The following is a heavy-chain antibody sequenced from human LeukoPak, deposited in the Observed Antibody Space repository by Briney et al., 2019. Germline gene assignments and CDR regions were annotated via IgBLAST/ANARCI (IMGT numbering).Heavy chain of an antibody. CDR2: IKQDGSEK. D-gene: IGHD4-17*01. J-gene: IGHJ4*02. CDR1: GFTFSSYW. Sequence: GGSLRLSCTASGFTFSSYWMSWVRQAPGKGLEWVANIKQDGSEKYYVDSVKGRLTISRDNAKNSLYLQMNSLRAEDTAVYYCARERTGYGEDYWGQGTLVTVSS. CDR3: ARERTGYGEDY. V-gene: IGHV3-7*01.